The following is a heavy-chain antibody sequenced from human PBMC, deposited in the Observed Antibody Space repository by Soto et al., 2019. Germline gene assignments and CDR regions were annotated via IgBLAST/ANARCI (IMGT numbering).Heavy chain of an antibody. J-gene: IGHJ6*02. D-gene: IGHD3-22*01. Sequence: QVHLVQSGAEVKKPGAPVNVSCKTSGYTFTRNGISWVRQAPGQGLEWMGWISPKSGSIKYAEKFQCRVIMTTDTSTSTAYMELRSLRSDDTAVYYCVKDRDSNSWPSRDVWGPGTTVTVSS. CDR3: VKDRDSNSWPSRDV. CDR2: ISPKSGSI. CDR1: GYTFTRNG. V-gene: IGHV1-18*01.